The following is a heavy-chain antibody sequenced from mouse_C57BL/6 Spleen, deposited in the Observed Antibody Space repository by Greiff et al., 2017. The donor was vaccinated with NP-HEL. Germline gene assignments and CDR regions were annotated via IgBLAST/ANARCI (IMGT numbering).Heavy chain of an antibody. Sequence: VQLQQSGAELARPGASVKLSCKASGYTFTSYGISWVKQRTGQGLEWIGEIYPRSGNTYYNEKFKGKATLTADKSSSTAYMELRSLTSEDSAVYFCARRGDYDDYWGQGTTVTVAS. D-gene: IGHD2-4*01. V-gene: IGHV1-81*01. CDR1: GYTFTSYG. J-gene: IGHJ2*01. CDR2: IYPRSGNT. CDR3: ARRGDYDDY.